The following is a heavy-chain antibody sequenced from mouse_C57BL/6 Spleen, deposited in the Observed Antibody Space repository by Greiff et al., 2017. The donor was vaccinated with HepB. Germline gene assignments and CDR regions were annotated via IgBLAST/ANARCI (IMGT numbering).Heavy chain of an antibody. CDR2: INPGSGGT. D-gene: IGHD1-3*01. V-gene: IGHV1-54*01. J-gene: IGHJ4*01. CDR1: GYAFTNYL. Sequence: VKLMESGAELVRPGTSVKVSCKASGYAFTNYLIEWVKQRPGQGLEWIGVINPGSGGTNYNEKFKGKATLTADKSSSTAYMQLSSLTSEDSAVYFCARCLIYYYAMDYWGQGTSVTVSS. CDR3: ARCLIYYYAMDY.